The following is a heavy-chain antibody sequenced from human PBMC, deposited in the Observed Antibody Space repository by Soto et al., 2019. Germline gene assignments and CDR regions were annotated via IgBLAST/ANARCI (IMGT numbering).Heavy chain of an antibody. CDR2: IIPIFGTA. V-gene: IGHV1-69*12. D-gene: IGHD3-22*01. Sequence: QVQLVQSGAEVKKPGSSVKVSCKASGGTFSSYAISWVRQAPGQGLEWMGGIIPIFGTANYAQKFQGRVTITADESTSTAYIELSRLRSEDTAVYYCPRASGPVHYYESSGYYASPLFWGQGTLVTVSS. CDR3: PRASGPVHYYESSGYYASPLF. J-gene: IGHJ4*02. CDR1: GGTFSSYA.